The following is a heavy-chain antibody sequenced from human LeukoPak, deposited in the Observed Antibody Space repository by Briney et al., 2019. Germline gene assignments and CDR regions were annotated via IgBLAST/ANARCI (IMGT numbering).Heavy chain of an antibody. CDR2: INHDGSST. Sequence: GGSLRLSCAASGFTFSTYWMHWVRQAPGKGLVWVSRINHDGSSTNYADSVKGRFTISRDNAKNTLYLQMNSLRAEDTAVYYCVRDWGYDSSGYWQKYFDTWGQGTLVTVSS. CDR1: GFTFSTYW. J-gene: IGHJ4*02. V-gene: IGHV3-74*01. D-gene: IGHD3-22*01. CDR3: VRDWGYDSSGYWQKYFDT.